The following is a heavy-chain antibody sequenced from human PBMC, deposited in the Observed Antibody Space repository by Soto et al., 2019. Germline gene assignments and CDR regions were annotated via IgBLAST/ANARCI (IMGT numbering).Heavy chain of an antibody. J-gene: IGHJ6*03. D-gene: IGHD2-2*01. CDR3: ARDSAYCRSTSCYLSYYYYMDV. Sequence: EVQVVESGGGLVQPGGSPRLSCAASGFTFSNHWMTWVRQAPGKGLEWVANIKQDGSEKYYVDSVKGRFTLSRDNAKNSLYLQMNSLRAEDTAVYYCARDSAYCRSTSCYLSYYYYMDVWGKGTTVTVSS. CDR1: GFTFSNHW. CDR2: IKQDGSEK. V-gene: IGHV3-7*01.